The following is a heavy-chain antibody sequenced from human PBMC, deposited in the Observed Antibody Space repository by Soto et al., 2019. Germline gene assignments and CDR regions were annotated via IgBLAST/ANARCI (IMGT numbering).Heavy chain of an antibody. Sequence: QVQLVQSGAEVKKTGASVKVSCKASGYTFTSYYMHWVRQAPVQGLEWMGIINPSGGSTSYAQKFQGRVTMTRDTSTSTVYMELSSLRSEDTAFYYCARDRGRGFDYWGQGTLVTVSS. CDR3: ARDRGRGFDY. CDR2: INPSGGST. D-gene: IGHD1-26*01. CDR1: GYTFTSYY. J-gene: IGHJ4*02. V-gene: IGHV1-46*01.